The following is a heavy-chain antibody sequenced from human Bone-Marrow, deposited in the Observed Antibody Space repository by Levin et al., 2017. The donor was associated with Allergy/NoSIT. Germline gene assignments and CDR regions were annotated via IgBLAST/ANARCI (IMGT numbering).Heavy chain of an antibody. CDR1: GFNFTAAW. CDR3: TTGLR. CDR2: IKSKAEGGPI. Sequence: NAGGSLRLSCVASGFNFTAAWLNWVRQAPGKGLEWVGRIKSKAEGGPIDYAAPVRGRFTISRDDSKNMFFLQMKTLKTEDTGVYYCTTGLRWGRGTLVIVSS. V-gene: IGHV3-15*05. J-gene: IGHJ4*02.